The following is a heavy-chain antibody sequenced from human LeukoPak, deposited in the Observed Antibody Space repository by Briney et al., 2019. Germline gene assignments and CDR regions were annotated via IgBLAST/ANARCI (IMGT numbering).Heavy chain of an antibody. CDR2: ISDSGGST. Sequence: GGSLRLSCAASGFTFSSYWMSWVRQAPGKGLEWVSIISDSGGSTYYADSVKGRFTISRDNSKNTLYLQMNSLRAEDTAVYYCAKDRSPVGATYFDYWGQGTLVTVSS. J-gene: IGHJ4*02. D-gene: IGHD1-26*01. V-gene: IGHV3-23*01. CDR1: GFTFSSYW. CDR3: AKDRSPVGATYFDY.